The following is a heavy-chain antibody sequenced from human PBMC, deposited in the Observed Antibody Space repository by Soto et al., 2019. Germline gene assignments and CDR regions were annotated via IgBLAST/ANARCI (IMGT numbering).Heavy chain of an antibody. CDR1: GFTFSSYS. D-gene: IGHD6-19*01. V-gene: IGHV3-21*01. Sequence: EVQLVESGGGLVKPGGSLRLSCAASGFTFSSYSMNWVRQAPGKGLEWVSSISSSSSYIYYADSVKGRFTISRDNAKNSLYLQMNSLRAEDTAVYYCGRETVSSGSGAYWGQGTLVTVSS. CDR3: GRETVSSGSGAY. CDR2: ISSSSSYI. J-gene: IGHJ4*02.